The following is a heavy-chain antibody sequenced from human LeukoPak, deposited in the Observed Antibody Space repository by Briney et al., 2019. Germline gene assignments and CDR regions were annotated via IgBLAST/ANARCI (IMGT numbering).Heavy chain of an antibody. CDR2: INYSGST. CDR1: GDSISSSPEY. D-gene: IGHD1-14*01. CDR3: SRLFVTGVDGRGWFHS. J-gene: IGHJ5*01. Sequence: SETLSLTCSVSGDSISSSPEYWGWIRQPPGKGLEYIGSINYSGSTYYDPSLKGRVTISVDTSKNQFSLKVTYMTAADSAVYYCSRLFVTGVDGRGWFHSCGQGTLVTVSS. V-gene: IGHV4-39*01.